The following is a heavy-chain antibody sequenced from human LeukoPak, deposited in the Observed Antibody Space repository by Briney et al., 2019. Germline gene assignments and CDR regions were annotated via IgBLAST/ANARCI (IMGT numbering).Heavy chain of an antibody. CDR1: GYRFTSYW. CDR2: IYPGDSDT. J-gene: IGHJ4*02. V-gene: IGHV5-51*01. CDR3: ARHPHRITPSSSHPLDLDY. Sequence: GESLKISCKVSGYRFTSYWIGWVRQMPGKGLEWMGIIYPGDSDTRYSPSFQGQVTISADKSISTAYLQWSSLKASDTAMYYCARHPHRITPSSSHPLDLDYWGQGTLVTVSS. D-gene: IGHD6-6*01.